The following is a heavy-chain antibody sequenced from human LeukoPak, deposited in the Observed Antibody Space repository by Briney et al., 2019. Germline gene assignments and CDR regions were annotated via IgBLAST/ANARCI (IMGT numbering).Heavy chain of an antibody. J-gene: IGHJ6*02. V-gene: IGHV1-69*04. D-gene: IGHD4-17*01. Sequence: SVKVSCKASGGTFTSYAISWVRQAPGQGLKWMGRIIPIFGIANYAQKFQGRVTITTDKSTSTAYMELSSLRSGDTAGYYCATCGDYVSRLYYYYGMDVWGQGTTVTVSS. CDR1: GGTFTSYA. CDR2: IIPIFGIA. CDR3: ATCGDYVSRLYYYYGMDV.